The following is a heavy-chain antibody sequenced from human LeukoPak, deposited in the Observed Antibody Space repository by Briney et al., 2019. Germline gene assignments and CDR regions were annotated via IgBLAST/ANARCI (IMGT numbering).Heavy chain of an antibody. CDR2: INPDSGGT. V-gene: IGHV1-2*02. CDR1: GYSFTGYY. D-gene: IGHD1-26*01. J-gene: IGHJ4*02. Sequence: ASVKVSCKASGYSFTGYYIHWVRQAPGQGLEWMGWINPDSGGTNYAQKFQGRVTMTRDTSISTAYMELSRLRSDDTAVYYCARAPAGATLDYWGQGTLVTVSS. CDR3: ARAPAGATLDY.